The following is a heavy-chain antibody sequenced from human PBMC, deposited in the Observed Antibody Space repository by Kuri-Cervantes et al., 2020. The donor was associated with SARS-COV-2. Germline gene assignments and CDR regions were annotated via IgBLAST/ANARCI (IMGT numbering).Heavy chain of an antibody. J-gene: IGHJ3*02. CDR1: GGSISSGSYY. CDR3: ARRKSDYYDSSGKSYAFDI. V-gene: IGHV4-61*02. CDR2: IYTSGST. D-gene: IGHD3-22*01. Sequence: SETLSLTCTVSGGSISSGSYYWSWIRQPAGKGLEWIGRIYTSGSTNYNPSLKSRVTISVDTSKNQFSLKLSSVTAADTAVYYCARRKSDYYDSSGKSYAFDIWGQGTMVTVSS.